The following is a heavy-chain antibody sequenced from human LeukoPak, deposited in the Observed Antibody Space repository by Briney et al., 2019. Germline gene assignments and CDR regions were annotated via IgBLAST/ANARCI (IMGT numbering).Heavy chain of an antibody. Sequence: ASVTVSCKASGYTFIGYYIHWLRQAPGQGLEWMGWINPKNGDTIYVQNLQGRVTMTRDTSISTVYMELSSLRSDDAAVYYCARGPASGGYDYWGQGTLATVSS. V-gene: IGHV1-2*02. D-gene: IGHD6-19*01. CDR2: INPKNGDT. CDR1: GYTFIGYY. J-gene: IGHJ4*02. CDR3: ARGPASGGYDY.